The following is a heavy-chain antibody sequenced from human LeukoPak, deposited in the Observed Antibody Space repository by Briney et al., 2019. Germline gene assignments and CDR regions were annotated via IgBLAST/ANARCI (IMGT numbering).Heavy chain of an antibody. CDR2: ILASGSTT. CDR3: AKDRVPDGRWNFDF. J-gene: IGHJ4*02. D-gene: IGHD1-1*01. CDR1: GFTFGTYA. Sequence: GGSLRLSCAASGFTFGTYAMNWVRQAPGKGLEWVSGILASGSTTYYADSVKGRFTISRDNSKNTLYLQMSSLRAEDTAIYCAKDRVPDGRWNFDFWGQGTLVTVSS. V-gene: IGHV3-23*01.